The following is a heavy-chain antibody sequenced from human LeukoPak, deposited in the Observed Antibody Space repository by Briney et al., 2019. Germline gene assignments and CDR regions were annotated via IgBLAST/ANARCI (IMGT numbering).Heavy chain of an antibody. CDR1: GYTFTGYY. V-gene: IGHV1-2*02. D-gene: IGHD5-18*01. CDR3: ARGRYSYRSYYYYMDV. J-gene: IGHJ6*03. CDR2: INPNSGGT. Sequence: ASVKVSCKASGYTFTGYYMHWVRQAPGQGLEWMGWINPNSGGTDYAQKFQGRVTMTGDTSISTAYMELNRLRSDDTAVFYCARGRYSYRSYYYYMDVWGKGTTVTVSS.